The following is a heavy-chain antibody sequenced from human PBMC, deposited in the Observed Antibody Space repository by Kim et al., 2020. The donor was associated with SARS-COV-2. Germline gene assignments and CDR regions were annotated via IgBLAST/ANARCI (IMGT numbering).Heavy chain of an antibody. V-gene: IGHV1-3*01. CDR2: GNT. CDR3: ARYGSGPFDY. J-gene: IGHJ4*02. D-gene: IGHD3-10*01. Sequence: GNTTHSQKFQGRVTITRDTSASTAHMELSSLRSEDTAVYYCARYGSGPFDYWGQGTLVTVSS.